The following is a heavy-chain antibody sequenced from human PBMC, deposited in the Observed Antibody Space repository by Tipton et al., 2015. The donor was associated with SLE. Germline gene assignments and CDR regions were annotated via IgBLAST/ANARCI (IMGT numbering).Heavy chain of an antibody. CDR2: IYYSGRT. D-gene: IGHD2-21*01. Sequence: TLSLTCTVSGGSISTSNNYWDWIRQPPGKGLEWIGTIYYSGRTDYNPSLKSRVTMSVDTSVNQFSLRLTSVTAADTAVYYCARRRFQSAPDYWGQGTLVSVSS. CDR1: GGSISTSNNY. CDR3: ARRRFQSAPDY. V-gene: IGHV4-39*07. J-gene: IGHJ4*02.